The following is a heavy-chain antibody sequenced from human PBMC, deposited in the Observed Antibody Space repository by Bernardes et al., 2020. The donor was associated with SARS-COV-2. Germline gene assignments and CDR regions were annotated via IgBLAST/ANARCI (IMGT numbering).Heavy chain of an antibody. CDR3: AHRRPSTWEGDWFDP. D-gene: IGHD6-13*01. Sequence: SGVTQTQPTQTLTLPYTLSEFSLRTSGMEVGWIRQPQGKALEWHALIYSDDDKRYSPSLKSRLTITKDTSKSQVVLTVTNMDPLDTATYYCAHRRPSTWEGDWFDPWGQGTLVTVSS. J-gene: IGHJ5*02. V-gene: IGHV2-5*02. CDR1: EFSLRTSGME. CDR2: IYSDDDK.